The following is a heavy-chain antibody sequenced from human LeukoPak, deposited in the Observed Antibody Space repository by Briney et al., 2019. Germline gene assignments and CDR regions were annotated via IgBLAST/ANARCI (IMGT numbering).Heavy chain of an antibody. CDR1: GFIFSSYG. J-gene: IGHJ4*02. V-gene: IGHV3-30*02. Sequence: GGSLRLSCAASGFIFSSYGMHWVRQAPGKGLEWVAFIRDDGSSKYYADSVRGRFTISRDDSKNTLYLQMNSLRAEDTAVYYCAKAAPTIFGVVIPHFDYWGQGTLVTVSS. D-gene: IGHD3-3*01. CDR2: IRDDGSSK. CDR3: AKAAPTIFGVVIPHFDY.